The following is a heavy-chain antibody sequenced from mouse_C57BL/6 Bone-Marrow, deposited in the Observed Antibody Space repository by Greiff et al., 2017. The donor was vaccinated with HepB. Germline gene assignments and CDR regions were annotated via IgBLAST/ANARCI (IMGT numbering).Heavy chain of an antibody. V-gene: IGHV1-69*01. CDR2: IDPSDSYT. CDR3: ARIPLTTVVATDWYFDV. CDR1: GYTFTSYW. Sequence: VQLQQSGAELVMPGASVKLSCKASGYTFTSYWMHWVKQRPGQGLEWIGEIDPSDSYTNYNQKFKGKSTLTVDKSSSTAYMQLSSLTSEDSAVYYCARIPLTTVVATDWYFDVWGTGTTVTVSS. D-gene: IGHD1-1*01. J-gene: IGHJ1*03.